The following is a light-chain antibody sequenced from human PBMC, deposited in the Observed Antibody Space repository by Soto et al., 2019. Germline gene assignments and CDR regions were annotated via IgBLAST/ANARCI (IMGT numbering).Light chain of an antibody. V-gene: IGKV3-11*01. CDR3: QQHSSWHLIT. CDR2: DAS. CDR1: QSVSLS. Sequence: EILLTQSPGTLSLSPGERATLSCRASQSVSLSLAWYQQKPGQAPRLLIYDASKRAYGFPARFSGSGSGTDFTLTISSLEPEDFAFYYCQQHSSWHLITFGQGTRLEIK. J-gene: IGKJ5*01.